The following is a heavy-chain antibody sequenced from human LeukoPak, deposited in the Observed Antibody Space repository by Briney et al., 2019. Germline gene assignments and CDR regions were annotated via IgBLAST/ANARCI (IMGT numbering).Heavy chain of an antibody. CDR2: IRGKGYSDPP. Sequence: PGGSLRLSCAASGFTFSDSAIHWVRQASGKGLEWVGRIRGKGYSDPPAYVVSVKGRFTISRDDSKSTAYLRMNSLKAEDTAVYFCTVPQSGGNRFDPWGPETQVTV. V-gene: IGHV3-73*01. CDR1: GFTFSDSA. J-gene: IGHJ5*02. D-gene: IGHD3-16*01. CDR3: TVPQSGGNRFDP.